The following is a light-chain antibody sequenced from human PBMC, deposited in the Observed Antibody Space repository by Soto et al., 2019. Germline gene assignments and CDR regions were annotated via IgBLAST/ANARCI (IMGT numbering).Light chain of an antibody. J-gene: IGKJ2*01. CDR1: QGISSY. Sequence: DIPLTQSPSFLSASVGDRVTITCRASQGISSYLAWYQQKPGKAPKLLIYAASTLQSGVPSRFSGSGSWTEFTLTISSLQPEDCATYYCQQLNSYPHTFGQGTKLEIK. CDR2: AAS. CDR3: QQLNSYPHT. V-gene: IGKV1-9*01.